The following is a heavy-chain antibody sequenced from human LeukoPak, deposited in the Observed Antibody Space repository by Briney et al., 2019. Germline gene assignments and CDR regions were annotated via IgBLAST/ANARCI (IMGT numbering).Heavy chain of an antibody. CDR2: IFPSGGEI. Sequence: GGSLKLSCAASGFTFSTFAMIWVRQPPGKGLEWVSSIFPSGGEIHYADSVRGRFTISRDNSKSTLSLQMNSLRAEDTAIYYCATYRQVLLPFESWGQGTLVTVSS. D-gene: IGHD2-8*02. V-gene: IGHV3-23*01. CDR1: GFTFSTFA. J-gene: IGHJ4*02. CDR3: ATYRQVLLPFES.